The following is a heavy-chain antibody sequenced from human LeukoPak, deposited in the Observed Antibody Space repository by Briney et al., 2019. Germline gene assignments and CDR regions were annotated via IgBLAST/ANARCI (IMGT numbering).Heavy chain of an antibody. J-gene: IGHJ4*02. Sequence: SETLSLTCTVSGGSIRSYYWSWIRQPPGKGLEWIAHIHDSGSTYYNPSLKSRLTMSVGTSKNQFSLRLSSVTAADTAVYYCARHLNGGTYPLDHWGQGTLVTVSS. CDR1: GGSIRSYY. V-gene: IGHV4-59*08. CDR2: IHDSGST. D-gene: IGHD1-26*01. CDR3: ARHLNGGTYPLDH.